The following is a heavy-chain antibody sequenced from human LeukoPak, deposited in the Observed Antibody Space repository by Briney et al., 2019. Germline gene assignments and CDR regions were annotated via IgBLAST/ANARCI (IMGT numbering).Heavy chain of an antibody. V-gene: IGHV4-59*01. CDR2: IYYSGTT. Sequence: SETLSLTCTVSGASISSYYWSWIRQPPGKGLEWIGYIYYSGTTKYNPSLKSRVTISIDTSKNQFSLKVNSVTAADTAVYYCARGQPQRYNSGWYVNWFDPWGQGTLVSVS. CDR3: ARGQPQRYNSGWYVNWFDP. J-gene: IGHJ5*02. D-gene: IGHD6-19*01. CDR1: GASISSYY.